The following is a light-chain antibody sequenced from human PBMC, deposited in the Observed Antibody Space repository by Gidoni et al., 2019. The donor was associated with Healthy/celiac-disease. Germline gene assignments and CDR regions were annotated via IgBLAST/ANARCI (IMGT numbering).Light chain of an antibody. CDR1: QDISIY. J-gene: IGKJ4*01. CDR2: DAS. V-gene: IGKV1-33*01. Sequence: DIQMTQSPSSLSASVGDRVTITCQASQDISIYLNWYQQKPGKAPKLLIYDASNLETGVPSRFSGSGSGIDFTFTISSLQPEDIGTYYCQQYDNLPLTFGGGTKVEIK. CDR3: QQYDNLPLT.